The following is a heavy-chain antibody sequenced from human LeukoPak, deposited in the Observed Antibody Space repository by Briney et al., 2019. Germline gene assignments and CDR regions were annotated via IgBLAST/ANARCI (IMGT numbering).Heavy chain of an antibody. V-gene: IGHV1-2*02. CDR1: GYTFTGYY. CDR3: ARPYYYGSGSPFDY. J-gene: IGHJ4*02. CDR2: INPNSGGT. Sequence: ASVKVSCKAPGYTFTGYYMHWVRQAPGQGLEWMGWINPNSGGTNYAQKFQGRVTMTRDTSISTAYMELSRLKSDDTAVYYCARPYYYGSGSPFDYWGQGTLVTVSS. D-gene: IGHD3-10*01.